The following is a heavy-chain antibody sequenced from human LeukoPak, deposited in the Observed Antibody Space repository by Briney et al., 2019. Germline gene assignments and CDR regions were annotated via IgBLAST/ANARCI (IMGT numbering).Heavy chain of an antibody. V-gene: IGHV4-39*07. CDR3: ARGLMMAVAGRGEFHY. CDR1: GGSITKSINH. D-gene: IGHD6-13*01. Sequence: SETLSLTCTVSGGSITKSINHWGWIRQPPGKGPEWIGSISYSGSPHYNPSLKSRVTISVDTSKNQFSLKLSSVTAADTAVYYCARGLMMAVAGRGEFHYWGQGTLVTVSS. CDR2: ISYSGSP. J-gene: IGHJ4*02.